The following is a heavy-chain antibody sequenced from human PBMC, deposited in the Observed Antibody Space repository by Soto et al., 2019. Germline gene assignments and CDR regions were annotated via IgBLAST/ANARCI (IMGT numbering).Heavy chain of an antibody. Sequence: SETLPLTCTVSGGSINSYFWSLIRQPPGKGLEWIGYIHYSGSTSYSPSLKSRVTISVDTSQNQLSLRLSSVTAADTAVYYCASLRGGGGFDVWDQGALVTISS. V-gene: IGHV4-59*01. D-gene: IGHD3-16*01. CDR3: ASLRGGGGFDV. CDR2: IHYSGST. CDR1: GGSINSYF. J-gene: IGHJ5*02.